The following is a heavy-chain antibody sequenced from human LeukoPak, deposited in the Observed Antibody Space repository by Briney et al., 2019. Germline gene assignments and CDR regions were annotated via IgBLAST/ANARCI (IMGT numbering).Heavy chain of an antibody. V-gene: IGHV3-11*01. CDR3: ARVLRYCSGGNCYSGGLGYMDV. D-gene: IGHD2-15*01. CDR1: GFTFSDYN. CDR2: ISRSGSTK. Sequence: GGSLRLSCAASGFTFSDYNMRWIRQAPGKGLEWVSSISRSGSTKYYADSVKGRFTISRDNAKSSLFLQMNSLRAEDTAVYYCARVLRYCSGGNCYSGGLGYMDVWGKGTTVTISS. J-gene: IGHJ6*03.